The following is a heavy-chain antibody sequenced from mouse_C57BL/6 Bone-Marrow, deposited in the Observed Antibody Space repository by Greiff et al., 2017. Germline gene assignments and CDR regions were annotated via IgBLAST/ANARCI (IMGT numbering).Heavy chain of an antibody. D-gene: IGHD2-5*01. CDR1: GFNIKDYY. J-gene: IGHJ2*01. V-gene: IGHV14-2*01. CDR2: IDPEDGET. CDR3: ARSDDRYSNYGYFDY. Sequence: DVHLVESGAELVKPGASVKLSCTASGFNIKDYYMHWVKQRTEQGLEWIGRIDPEDGETKYAPKFQGKATITADTSSNTAYLQLSSLTSEDTAVYYCARSDDRYSNYGYFDYWGQGTTLTVSS.